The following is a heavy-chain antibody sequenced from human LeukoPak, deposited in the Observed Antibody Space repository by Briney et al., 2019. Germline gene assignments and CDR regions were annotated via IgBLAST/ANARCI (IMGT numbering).Heavy chain of an antibody. V-gene: IGHV3-23*01. Sequence: SGGSLRLSCAASGFTFGCYGMSWVRQAPGKGLEWVSFITPNADRTSYADSVEGRFTISRDNPRNTLYMQMNSLRDEDTALYYCAIMHGYYDGSGYWVQWGQGTLVTVSS. D-gene: IGHD3-22*01. CDR3: AIMHGYYDGSGYWVQ. CDR1: GFTFGCYG. J-gene: IGHJ1*01. CDR2: ITPNADRT.